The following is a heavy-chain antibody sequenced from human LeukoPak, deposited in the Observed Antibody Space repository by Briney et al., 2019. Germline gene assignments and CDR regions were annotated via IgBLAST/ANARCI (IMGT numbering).Heavy chain of an antibody. CDR2: INSDGSST. J-gene: IGHJ4*02. Sequence: PGGSLRLSCAASGFTFSSYWMHWVRQAPGKGLVWVSRINSDGSSTTYADSVKGRFTISRDNAKITLYLQMNSLRAEDAAVYYCARVTTGGSGSSDYWGQGTLVTVSS. CDR1: GFTFSSYW. V-gene: IGHV3-74*01. D-gene: IGHD3-10*01. CDR3: ARVTTGGSGSSDY.